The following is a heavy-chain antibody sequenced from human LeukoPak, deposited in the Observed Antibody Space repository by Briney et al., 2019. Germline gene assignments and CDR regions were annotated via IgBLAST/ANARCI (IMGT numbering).Heavy chain of an antibody. Sequence: PGGSLRLSCAASGFTFSSYSMNWVRQAPGKGLEWVANIKQDGSEKYYVDSVKGRFTISRDNAKKSLYLQMNSLRAEDTAVYYCAELGITMIGGVWGKGTTVTISS. D-gene: IGHD3-10*02. CDR3: AELGITMIGGV. V-gene: IGHV3-7*01. J-gene: IGHJ6*04. CDR1: GFTFSSYS. CDR2: IKQDGSEK.